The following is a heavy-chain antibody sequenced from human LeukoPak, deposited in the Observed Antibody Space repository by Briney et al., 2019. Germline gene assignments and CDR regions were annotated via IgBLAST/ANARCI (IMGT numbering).Heavy chain of an antibody. CDR1: GFTFSSYA. CDR2: ISGSGGSS. J-gene: IGHJ6*02. D-gene: IGHD5-18*01. CDR3: AKARYSYGYVYYYYGMDV. V-gene: IGHV3-23*01. Sequence: GGSLRLSCAASGFTFSSYAMSWVRQAPGKGLEWVSAISGSGGSSYYADSVKGRFTISRDNSKNTLYLQMNSLRAEDTAVYYCAKARYSYGYVYYYYGMDVWGQGTTVTVSS.